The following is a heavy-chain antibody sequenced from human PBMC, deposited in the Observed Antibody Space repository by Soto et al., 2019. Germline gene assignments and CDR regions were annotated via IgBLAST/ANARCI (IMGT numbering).Heavy chain of an antibody. CDR1: GFSFSSYG. CDR2: IWYDGSNK. J-gene: IGHJ6*02. Sequence: GGSLRLSCAASGFSFSSYGMHWVRQAPGKGLEWVAVIWYDGSNKYYADSVKGRFTISRDNSKNTLYLQMNSLRAEDTAVYYCAGGLAYYYGMDVWGQGTTVTVSS. CDR3: AGGLAYYYGMDV. D-gene: IGHD3-16*01. V-gene: IGHV3-33*01.